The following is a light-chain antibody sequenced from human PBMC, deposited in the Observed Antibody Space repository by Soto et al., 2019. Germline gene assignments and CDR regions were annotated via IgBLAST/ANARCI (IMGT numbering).Light chain of an antibody. CDR2: AAS. Sequence: DIQLTQSPSFLSASVGDRVTITCRASQGISSYLAWYQQKPGKAPELLIYAASILQSGVPSRFSGSGSGTEFTLTISSLQPEDFATYYCQQINSYPPRAFGGGTKVEIK. J-gene: IGKJ4*01. CDR1: QGISSY. CDR3: QQINSYPPRA. V-gene: IGKV1-9*01.